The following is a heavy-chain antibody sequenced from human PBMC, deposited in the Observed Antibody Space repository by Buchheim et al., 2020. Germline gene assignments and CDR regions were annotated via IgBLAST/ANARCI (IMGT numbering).Heavy chain of an antibody. CDR1: GFSLSTSGVG. D-gene: IGHD6-13*01. CDR3: AHSVVWYVSSWTLFDY. CDR2: IYWDDDK. J-gene: IGHJ4*02. V-gene: IGHV2-5*02. Sequence: QITLKESGPTLVKPTQTLTLTCTFSGFSLSTSGVGVGWIRQPPGKALECLALIYWDDDKRYSPSLKSRLTITKDTSKNQVVLTMTNMDHVDTATYFCAHSVVWYVSSWTLFDYWGQGTL.